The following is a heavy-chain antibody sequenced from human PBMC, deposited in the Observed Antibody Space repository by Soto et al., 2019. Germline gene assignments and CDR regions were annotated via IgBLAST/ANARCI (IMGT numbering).Heavy chain of an antibody. CDR2: IDHSGST. Sequence: QLRLQESGSGLVKPSQTLSLTCAVSGGSISSGGYSWSWIRQPPGKGLEWIGYIDHSGSTYYNPSLKGRVTISVDRSKNQFSLKLSSVTAADTAVYYCARSMTTVTTNDYWGQGSLVTVSS. CDR3: ARSMTTVTTNDY. CDR1: GGSISSGGYS. J-gene: IGHJ4*02. D-gene: IGHD4-17*01. V-gene: IGHV4-30-2*01.